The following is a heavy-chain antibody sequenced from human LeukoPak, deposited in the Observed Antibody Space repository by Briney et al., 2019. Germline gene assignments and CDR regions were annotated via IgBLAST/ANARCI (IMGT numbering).Heavy chain of an antibody. Sequence: SETLSLTCTVSGGSISSYYWSWIRQPPGKGLEWIGYIYYSGSTNYNPSLKSRVTISVDTSKNQFSLKLSSVTAADTAVYYCARRGRGGNWFDPWGQGTLVTVSS. CDR2: IYYSGST. CDR3: ARRGRGGNWFDP. V-gene: IGHV4-59*08. CDR1: GGSISSYY. J-gene: IGHJ5*02. D-gene: IGHD3-10*01.